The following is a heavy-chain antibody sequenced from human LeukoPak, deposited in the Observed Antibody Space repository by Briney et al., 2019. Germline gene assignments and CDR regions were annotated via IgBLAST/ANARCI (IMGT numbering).Heavy chain of an antibody. J-gene: IGHJ4*02. CDR1: GYTFTSYY. D-gene: IGHD3-16*01. V-gene: IGHV1-46*01. Sequence: AATVKVSCKASGYTFTSYYMHWVRQAPGQGLEWVGILNPSVDSTTYAQKFQGRVTLTRDTSMSTVYMDLSSLRSEDTAVYYCARGYAPGASDYWGQGTLVTVSS. CDR2: LNPSVDST. CDR3: ARGYAPGASDY.